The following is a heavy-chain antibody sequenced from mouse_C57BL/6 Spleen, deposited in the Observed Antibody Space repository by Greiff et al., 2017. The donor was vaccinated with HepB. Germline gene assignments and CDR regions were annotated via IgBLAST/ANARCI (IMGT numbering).Heavy chain of an antibody. V-gene: IGHV1-82*01. CDR1: GYAFSSSW. Sequence: QVQLKESGPELVKPGASVKISCKASGYAFSSSWMNWVKQRPGKGLEWIGRIYPGDGDTNYNGKFKGKATLTADKSSSTAYMQLSSLTSEDSAVYFCARSGAYFDYWGQGTTLTVSS. J-gene: IGHJ2*01. CDR2: IYPGDGDT. CDR3: ARSGAYFDY.